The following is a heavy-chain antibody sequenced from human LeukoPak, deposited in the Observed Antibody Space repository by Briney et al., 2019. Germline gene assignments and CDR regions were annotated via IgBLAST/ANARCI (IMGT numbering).Heavy chain of an antibody. V-gene: IGHV3-53*01. CDR3: VRGDYGDYTLFDY. J-gene: IGHJ4*02. Sequence: PGGSLRLSCAASGFTVSSNYMSWVRQAPGKGLEWVSVIYSGGSTYYADSVKGRLTISRDNSKNTLYLQMNSLRAEGTAVYYCVRGDYGDYTLFDYWGQGTLVTVSS. D-gene: IGHD4-17*01. CDR1: GFTVSSNY. CDR2: IYSGGST.